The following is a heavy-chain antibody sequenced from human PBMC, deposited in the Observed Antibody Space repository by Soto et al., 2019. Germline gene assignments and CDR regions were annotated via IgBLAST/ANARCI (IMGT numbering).Heavy chain of an antibody. CDR3: ASLLDGVLRFLEWSDAFDI. Sequence: ASVKVSCKASGGTFSSYAISWVRQAPGQGLEWMGGIIPIFGTANYAQKFQGRVTITADESTSTAYMELSSLRSEDTAVYYCASLLDGVLRFLEWSDAFDIWGQGTMGTVSS. CDR2: IIPIFGTA. V-gene: IGHV1-69*13. J-gene: IGHJ3*02. D-gene: IGHD3-3*01. CDR1: GGTFSSYA.